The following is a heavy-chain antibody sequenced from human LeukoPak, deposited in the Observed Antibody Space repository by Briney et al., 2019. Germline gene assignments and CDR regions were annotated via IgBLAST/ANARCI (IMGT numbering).Heavy chain of an antibody. Sequence: GGSLRLSCAASGFTVSSNYMSWVRQAPGKGLEWVSVIYSGGSTYYADSVKGRFTISRDNSKNTLYLQMNSLRAEDTAVYYCAKDRSCSSTSCYDAFDIWGQGTMVTVSS. V-gene: IGHV3-53*01. CDR3: AKDRSCSSTSCYDAFDI. CDR1: GFTVSSNY. D-gene: IGHD2-2*01. CDR2: IYSGGST. J-gene: IGHJ3*02.